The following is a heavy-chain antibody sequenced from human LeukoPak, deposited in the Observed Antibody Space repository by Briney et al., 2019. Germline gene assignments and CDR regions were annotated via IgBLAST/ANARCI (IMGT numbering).Heavy chain of an antibody. CDR2: ISSTSSTI. CDR1: GXTFSNYN. Sequence: PGGSLRLSCAASGXTFSNYNMNWVRQAPGKGREWVSYISSTSSTIYYADSVKGRFTISRDNAKNSLFLQMNSLRDEDTAVYYCARGSEGYSSGRYGRYFDYWGQGTLVTVSS. CDR3: ARGSEGYSSGRYGRYFDY. D-gene: IGHD6-19*01. J-gene: IGHJ4*02. V-gene: IGHV3-48*02.